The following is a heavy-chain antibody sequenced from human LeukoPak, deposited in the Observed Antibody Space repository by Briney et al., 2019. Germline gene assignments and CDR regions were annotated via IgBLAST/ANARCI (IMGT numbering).Heavy chain of an antibody. V-gene: IGHV4-39*01. Sequence: SETLSLTCSVSGGSLSSSSYYWGWIRQPPGRGLEWIGNIYETGSANYNPSLKSRVTISVDTSKNQFSLKLSSVTAADTAVYYCVRPDDNSFDFWGQGTMVTVSS. CDR1: GGSLSSSSYY. J-gene: IGHJ3*01. CDR3: VRPDDNSFDF. D-gene: IGHD3-9*01. CDR2: IYETGSA.